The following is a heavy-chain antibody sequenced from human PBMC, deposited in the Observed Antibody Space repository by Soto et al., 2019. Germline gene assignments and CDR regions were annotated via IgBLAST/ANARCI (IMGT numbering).Heavy chain of an antibody. D-gene: IGHD3-10*01. Sequence: ASVKVACKASGGTFSGYAISCVRQAPGQGLEWMGGIIPIFGTANYAQKFQGRVTITADESTSRPYMELSRRRSEDTAVYYCARCLSTGEGSDYWGQGTLVTVSS. CDR1: GGTFSGYA. V-gene: IGHV1-69*13. CDR3: ARCLSTGEGSDY. CDR2: IIPIFGTA. J-gene: IGHJ4*02.